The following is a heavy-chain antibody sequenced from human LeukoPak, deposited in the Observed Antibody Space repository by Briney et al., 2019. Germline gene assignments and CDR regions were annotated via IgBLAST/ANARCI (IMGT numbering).Heavy chain of an antibody. CDR2: ISGSGGST. J-gene: IGHJ4*02. V-gene: IGHV3-23*01. CDR3: ARDLMGIAYRGAFYY. Sequence: PGGSLRLSCAASGFTFSSYGMRWVRQAPGKGLEWVSAISGSGGSTYYAESVKGRFTISRDNSKNTLYLQMNSLRAEDTAVYYCARDLMGIAYRGAFYYWGQGTLVTVSS. CDR1: GFTFSSYG. D-gene: IGHD6-13*01.